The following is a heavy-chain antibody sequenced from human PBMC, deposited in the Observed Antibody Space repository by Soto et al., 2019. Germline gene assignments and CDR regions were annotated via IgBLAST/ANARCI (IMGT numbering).Heavy chain of an antibody. CDR2: IYSGGST. Sequence: GGSLRLSCAASGFTVSSNYMSWVRQAPGKGLEWVSVIYSGGSTYYADSVKGRFTISRDNSKNTLYLQMNSLRAEDTAVYYCARDFQGSGLSYFDYWGQGTLVTVSS. D-gene: IGHD6-19*01. J-gene: IGHJ4*02. V-gene: IGHV3-66*01. CDR1: GFTVSSNY. CDR3: ARDFQGSGLSYFDY.